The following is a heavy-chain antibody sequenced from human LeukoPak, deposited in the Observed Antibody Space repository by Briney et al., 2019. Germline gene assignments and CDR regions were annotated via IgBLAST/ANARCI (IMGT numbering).Heavy chain of an antibody. V-gene: IGHV4-59*12. J-gene: IGHJ4*02. CDR2: IYYSGST. CDR1: GGSISSYY. CDR3: TTDLGSGQLERG. D-gene: IGHD1-1*01. Sequence: SETLSLTCTVSGGSISSYYWSWIRQPPGKGLEWIGYIYYSGSTNYNPSLKSRVTISVDTSRNQFSLKLSSVTAADTAVYYCTTDLGSGQLERGWGQGTLVTVSS.